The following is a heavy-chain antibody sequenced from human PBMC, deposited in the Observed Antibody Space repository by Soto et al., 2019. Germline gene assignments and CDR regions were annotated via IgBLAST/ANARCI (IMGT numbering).Heavy chain of an antibody. J-gene: IGHJ4*02. V-gene: IGHV6-1*01. CDR3: EREFPYYVSSDSYLDY. CDR1: GDSFSDNSAA. D-gene: IGHD3-16*01. Sequence: TLSLTFAISGDSFSDNSAAWNWIRQSPWRGLEWLGRTYYRSKWYNDYAVSVKSRITVTPDTSKNQFSLHLNSVTPEDTDVYYCEREFPYYVSSDSYLDYWGQGALVPVYS. CDR2: TYYRSKWYN.